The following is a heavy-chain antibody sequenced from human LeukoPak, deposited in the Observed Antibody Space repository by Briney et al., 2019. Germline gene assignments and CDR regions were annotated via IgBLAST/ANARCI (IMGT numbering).Heavy chain of an antibody. CDR1: GYTFTSYD. D-gene: IGHD1-26*01. CDR2: MNPNSGNT. CDR3: AREFGGGSYYDDYYYGMDV. Sequence: ASVKVSCKASGYTFTSYDINWVRQATGQGLEWMGWMNPNSGNTGYAQKFQGRVTMTRNTSISTAYMELSSLRSEDTAVYYCAREFGGGSYYDDYYYGMDVWGQGTTVTVSS. J-gene: IGHJ6*02. V-gene: IGHV1-8*01.